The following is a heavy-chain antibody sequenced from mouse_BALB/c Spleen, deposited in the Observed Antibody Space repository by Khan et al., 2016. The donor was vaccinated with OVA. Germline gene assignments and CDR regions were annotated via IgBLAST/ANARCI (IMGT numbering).Heavy chain of an antibody. V-gene: IGHV5-17*02. CDR2: ISGDSSTI. CDR1: GFPFGTFG. CDR3: TRSYFFGYYFDQ. D-gene: IGHD1-1*01. Sequence: EVELVGSGGGLVQPGGSRKLSCVPSGFPFGTFGMHWVRQAPEKGLEWFAYISGDSSTIYYTDTVKGRFTISRDNPRNTLFLQMTSLRSEDMAMYYCTRSYFFGYYFDQWGQGTTLTVSS. J-gene: IGHJ2*01.